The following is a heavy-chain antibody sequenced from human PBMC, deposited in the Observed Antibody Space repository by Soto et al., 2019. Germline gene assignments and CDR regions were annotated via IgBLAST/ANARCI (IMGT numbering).Heavy chain of an antibody. CDR1: GGSISSGGYY. Sequence: KPXETLSLTCTVSGGSISSGGYYWSWIRQHPGKGLEWIGYIYYSGSTYYNPSLKSRVTISVDTSKNQFSLKLSSVTAADTAVYYCAREAGGGDTAMDPWYYYYGMDVWGQGTTVTVSS. J-gene: IGHJ6*02. CDR2: IYYSGST. D-gene: IGHD5-18*01. V-gene: IGHV4-31*03. CDR3: AREAGGGDTAMDPWYYYYGMDV.